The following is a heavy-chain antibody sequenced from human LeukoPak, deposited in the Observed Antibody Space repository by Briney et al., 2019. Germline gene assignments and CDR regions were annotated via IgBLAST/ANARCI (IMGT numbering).Heavy chain of an antibody. CDR2: IYYSGST. CDR3: ARGPNYVWGSYQYFDY. J-gene: IGHJ4*02. D-gene: IGHD3-16*02. V-gene: IGHV4-30-4*01. Sequence: SETLSLTCTVSGGSISRGDYYWSWTRQPPGKGLEWIGYIYYSGSTSYNPSLKSRLTISVDTSKNQFSLKLRFVTAADTAVYYCARGPNYVWGSYQYFDYWGQGALVTVSS. CDR1: GGSISRGDYY.